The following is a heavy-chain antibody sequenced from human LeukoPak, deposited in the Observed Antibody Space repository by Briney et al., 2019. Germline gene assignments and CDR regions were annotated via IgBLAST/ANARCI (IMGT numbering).Heavy chain of an antibody. CDR3: AREYSSSSGRAFDI. CDR2: ISSSTSSI. J-gene: IGHJ3*02. D-gene: IGHD6-6*01. Sequence: PGGSLRLSCAASGFTFSTYSMNWVRQAPGKGLGWVAYISSSTSSIYYTDSVKGRFTISRDNAKNSLYLQMNSLRAEDTAVYYCAREYSSSSGRAFDIWGQGTMVTVSS. V-gene: IGHV3-48*04. CDR1: GFTFSTYS.